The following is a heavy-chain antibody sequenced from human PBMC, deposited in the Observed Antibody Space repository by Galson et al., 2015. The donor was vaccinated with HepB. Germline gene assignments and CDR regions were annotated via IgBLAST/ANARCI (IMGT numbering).Heavy chain of an antibody. Sequence: SLRLSCAASGFTFSSYEMNWVRQAPGKGLEWISYISSGSLTIYYADSVRGRFTISRDNANNSLYLQMNSLRAEDSGVYFCARDYDRFDFWGRGTLVTVSS. CDR2: ISSGSLTI. CDR1: GFTFSSYE. D-gene: IGHD3-16*01. J-gene: IGHJ4*02. V-gene: IGHV3-48*03. CDR3: ARDYDRFDF.